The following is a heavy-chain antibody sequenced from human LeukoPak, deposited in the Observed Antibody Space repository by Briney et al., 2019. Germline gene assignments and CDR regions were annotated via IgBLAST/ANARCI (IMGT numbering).Heavy chain of an antibody. CDR1: GGTFNSYG. CDR3: ARDLGVAVAKARGNWFDP. Sequence: SVKVSCKVSGGTFNSYGINWVRQAPGQGLEWMGGITPIFGTTNYAQNFQGRVTLTADKSTSTAYMELSSLRSEDTAVYYCARDLGVAVAKARGNWFDPWGQGTLVTVSS. V-gene: IGHV1-69*06. CDR2: ITPIFGTT. J-gene: IGHJ5*02. D-gene: IGHD6-19*01.